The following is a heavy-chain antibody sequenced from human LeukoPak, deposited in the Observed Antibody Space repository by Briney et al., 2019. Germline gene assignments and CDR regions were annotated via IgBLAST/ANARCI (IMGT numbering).Heavy chain of an antibody. Sequence: PGGSLRLSCAAFGFTFSSYSMNWVRQAPGKGLEWVSSISSSSSYIYYADSVKGRFTISRDSAKNTLYLQMNSLRAEDTAVYYCARGGGSYGWFDPWGQGTLVTVSS. J-gene: IGHJ5*02. CDR3: ARGGGSYGWFDP. CDR2: ISSSSSYI. CDR1: GFTFSSYS. D-gene: IGHD3-16*01. V-gene: IGHV3-21*01.